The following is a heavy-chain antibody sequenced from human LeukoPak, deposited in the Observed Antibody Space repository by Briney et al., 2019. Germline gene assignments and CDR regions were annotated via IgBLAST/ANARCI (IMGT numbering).Heavy chain of an antibody. CDR3: ARDGGGITFGGVIVRPDY. J-gene: IGHJ4*02. V-gene: IGHV1-2*06. Sequence: ASVKVSCKASGYTFTGYYMHWVRQAPGQGLEWMGRINPNSGGTNYAQKFQGRVTMTRDTSISTAYIELSRLRSDDTAVYYCARDGGGITFGGVIVRPDYWGQGTLVTVSS. CDR1: GYTFTGYY. CDR2: INPNSGGT. D-gene: IGHD3-16*02.